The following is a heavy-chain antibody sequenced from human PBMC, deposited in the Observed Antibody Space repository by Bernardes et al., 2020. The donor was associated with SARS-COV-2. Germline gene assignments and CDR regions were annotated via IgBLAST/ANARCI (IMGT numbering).Heavy chain of an antibody. V-gene: IGHV3-30*18. CDR2: ISRDGNKK. CDR1: GFTFSDFG. CDR3: AKENSRQGKFGMDV. D-gene: IGHD3-22*01. J-gene: IGHJ6*02. Sequence: SLRLSCAASGFTFSDFGMHWVRQAPGKGLEWVAVISRDGNKKYYADSVKGRFTIARDNSNNTLYVQMNSLRDEDTARYFCAKENSRQGKFGMDVWGQGTTVTVSS.